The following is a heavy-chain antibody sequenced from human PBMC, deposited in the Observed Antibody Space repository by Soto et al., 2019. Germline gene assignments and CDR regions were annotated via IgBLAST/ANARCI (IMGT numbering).Heavy chain of an antibody. V-gene: IGHV3-48*03. J-gene: IGHJ4*02. Sequence: EVQLVESGGGLVQPGGSLRLSCVASGFMFDSYAMNWVRQAPGKGLEWVSYISPGGDRIYYAESLKGRITISRDNDRNSLSLQMNILSGEDTGVYYFTKSADSAGWGVDFWGQGTQVTVAS. CDR3: TKSADSAGWGVDF. CDR1: GFMFDSYA. CDR2: ISPGGDRI. D-gene: IGHD6-19*01.